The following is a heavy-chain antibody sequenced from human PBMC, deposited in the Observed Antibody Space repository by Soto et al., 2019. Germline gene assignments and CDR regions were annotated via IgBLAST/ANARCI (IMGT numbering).Heavy chain of an antibody. CDR2: IIPIFGTA. J-gene: IGHJ6*02. CDR3: ARDDSSSLGYYYGMDV. Sequence: SVKVCCKASGGTFSSYAINWVRQAPGQGLEWMGGIIPIFGTANYAQKFQGRVTITADESTSTAYMELSSLRSEDTAVYYCARDDSSSLGYYYGMDVWGQGTTVTVSS. D-gene: IGHD6-6*01. V-gene: IGHV1-69*13. CDR1: GGTFSSYA.